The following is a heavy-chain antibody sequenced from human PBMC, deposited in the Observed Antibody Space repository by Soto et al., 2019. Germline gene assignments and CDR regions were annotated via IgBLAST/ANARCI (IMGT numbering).Heavy chain of an antibody. CDR1: SGSLDDYY. V-gene: IGHV4-34*02. J-gene: IGHJ4*02. Sequence: QVQLQQWGAGLLKPSDTLSLTCAVYSGSLDDYYWSWIRQPPGKGLEGIGEISHGGNTNDNPSLKTRLSMSIDASQIYFAPGLGLVSASDTAVYSFARARRQAVIAATLSPFDFWGQGSLVTVSS. D-gene: IGHD2-15*01. CDR2: ISHGGNT. CDR3: ARARRQAVIAATLSPFDF.